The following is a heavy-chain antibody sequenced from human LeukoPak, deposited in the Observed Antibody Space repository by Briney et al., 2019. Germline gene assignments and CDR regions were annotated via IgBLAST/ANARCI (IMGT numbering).Heavy chain of an antibody. V-gene: IGHV1-8*01. CDR3: ARPGSSSDAFDI. D-gene: IGHD2-15*01. Sequence: ASVKVSCKASGYTFTSYDINWVRQATGQGLEWMGWMNPNSGNTGYAQKFQGRVTMTRNTSMSTAYMELSSLRSEDTAVYYCARPGSSSDAFDIWGQGTMVTVPS. CDR2: MNPNSGNT. J-gene: IGHJ3*02. CDR1: GYTFTSYD.